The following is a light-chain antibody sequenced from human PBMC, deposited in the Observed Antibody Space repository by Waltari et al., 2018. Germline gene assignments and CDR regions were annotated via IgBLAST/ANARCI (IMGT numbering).Light chain of an antibody. V-gene: IGLV2-14*01. CDR3: SSPSTNNVFV. CDR2: DVN. J-gene: IGLJ2*01. CDR1: SGDIGGSDF. Sequence: QSALTQPASVSASPGQSITISCTGTSGDIGGSDFVSWYQHHPGRAPKVLIFDVNHRPSGVSDRFAGPKAGNTASPTISGLPAEDDADYYCSSPSTNNVFVFGGGTKVTVL.